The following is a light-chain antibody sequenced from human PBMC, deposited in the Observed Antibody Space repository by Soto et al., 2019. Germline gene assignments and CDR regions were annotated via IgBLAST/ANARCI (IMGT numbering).Light chain of an antibody. V-gene: IGLV2-14*03. CDR2: DVT. Sequence: QSALTQPASVSGSPGQSITISCTGTSSDVGGYNYVSWYQHHPGKAPKRIIYDVTNRPSGVSNPFSGSKSGNTASLTISGLQPDDESEYYCSSYTTSNTRQIVFGTGTKLTVL. J-gene: IGLJ1*01. CDR3: SSYTTSNTRQIV. CDR1: SSDVGGYNY.